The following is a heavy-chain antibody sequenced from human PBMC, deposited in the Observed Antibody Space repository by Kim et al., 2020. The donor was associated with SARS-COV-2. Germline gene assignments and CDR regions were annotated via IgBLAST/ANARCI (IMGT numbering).Heavy chain of an antibody. V-gene: IGHV3-74*01. CDR3: ARAGGWDYFDY. D-gene: IGHD6-19*01. J-gene: IGHJ4*02. CDR2: INSDGSST. Sequence: APGKGLVWVSRINSDGSSTSYADSVKGRFTISRDNAKNTLYLQMNSLRAEDTAVYYCARAGGWDYFDYWGQGTLVTVSS.